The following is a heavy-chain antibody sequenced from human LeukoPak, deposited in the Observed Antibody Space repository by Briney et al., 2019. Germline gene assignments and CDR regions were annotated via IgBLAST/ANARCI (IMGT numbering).Heavy chain of an antibody. Sequence: PGGSLRLSCSASGFTISSYAMHWVRQAPGKGLEYVSAISSNGGSTYYADSVKGRFTISRDNSKNTLYLQMSSLRAEDTAVYYRVKDRGTAMVLYYFDYWGQGTLVTVSS. J-gene: IGHJ4*02. CDR2: ISSNGGST. D-gene: IGHD5-18*01. CDR1: GFTISSYA. V-gene: IGHV3-64D*06. CDR3: VKDRGTAMVLYYFDY.